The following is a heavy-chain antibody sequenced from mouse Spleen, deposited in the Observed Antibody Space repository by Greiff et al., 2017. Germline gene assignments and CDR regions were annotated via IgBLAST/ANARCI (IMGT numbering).Heavy chain of an antibody. Sequence: LVESGPELVKPGASVKISCKASGYSFTDYNMNWVKQSNGKSLEWIGVINPNYGTTSYDQKFKGKATLTVDQSSSTAYMQLNSLTSEDSAVYYCARSLRQGGYYDGMAMDYWGQGTSVTVSS. CDR3: ARSLRQGGYYDGMAMDY. D-gene: IGHD2-1*01. J-gene: IGHJ4*01. CDR1: GYSFTDYN. V-gene: IGHV1-39*01. CDR2: INPNYGTT.